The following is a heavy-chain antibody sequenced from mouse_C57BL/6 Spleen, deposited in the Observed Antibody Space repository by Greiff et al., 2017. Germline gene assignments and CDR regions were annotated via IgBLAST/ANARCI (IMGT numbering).Heavy chain of an antibody. CDR2: ISSGGNYT. J-gene: IGHJ2*01. Sequence: EVMLVESGGDLVKPGGSLKLSCAASGFTFSSYGMSWVRQTPDKRLEWVATISSGGNYTYYPDSVKGRFTISRDNAKNTRYLQMSSLKSEDTAMYYCARQGTGEYFDYWGQGTTLAVSS. CDR3: ARQGTGEYFDY. D-gene: IGHD4-1*01. CDR1: GFTFSSYG. V-gene: IGHV5-6*02.